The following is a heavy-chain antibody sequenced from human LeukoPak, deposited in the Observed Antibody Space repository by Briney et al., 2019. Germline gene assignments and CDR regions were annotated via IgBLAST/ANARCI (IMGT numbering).Heavy chain of an antibody. V-gene: IGHV1-69*13. CDR3: ARGPDYYYYYYYMDV. Sequence: ASVKVSCKASGGTFSSYAISWVRQAPGQGLEWMGGIIPIFGTANYAQKFQGRVTITADESTSTAYMELSSLRSEDTAVYYCARGPDYYYYYYYMDVWGKGTTVTVSS. J-gene: IGHJ6*03. CDR1: GGTFSSYA. CDR2: IIPIFGTA.